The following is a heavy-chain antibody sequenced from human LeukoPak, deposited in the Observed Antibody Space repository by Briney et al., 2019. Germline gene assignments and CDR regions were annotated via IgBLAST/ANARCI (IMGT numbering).Heavy chain of an antibody. J-gene: IGHJ4*02. D-gene: IGHD4-17*01. CDR1: GFTFSSYA. Sequence: GGSLRLSCAASGFTFSSYAMSWVRQAPGKGLEWVSSISSSSSYIYYADSVKGRFTISRDNAKNSLYLQMNSLRAEDTAVYYCARNYGDYPSFDYWGQGTLVTVSS. V-gene: IGHV3-21*01. CDR2: ISSSSSYI. CDR3: ARNYGDYPSFDY.